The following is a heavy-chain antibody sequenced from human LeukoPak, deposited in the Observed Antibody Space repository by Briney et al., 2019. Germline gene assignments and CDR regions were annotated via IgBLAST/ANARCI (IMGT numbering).Heavy chain of an antibody. V-gene: IGHV4-59*12. CDR3: ARNADGSGNLLPFYFDY. Sequence: PSETLSLTCTVSGDTISSNYWSWIRQPPGKGLEWIGYIYYSGSTNYNPSLKSRVAISVDTSKNQFSLILSSVTAADTAVYYCARNADGSGNLLPFYFDYWGPGTLVTVSS. CDR1: GDTISSNY. D-gene: IGHD3-10*01. J-gene: IGHJ4*02. CDR2: IYYSGST.